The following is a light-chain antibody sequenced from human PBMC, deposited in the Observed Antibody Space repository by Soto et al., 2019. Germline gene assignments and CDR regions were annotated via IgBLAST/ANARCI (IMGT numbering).Light chain of an antibody. CDR2: SNN. J-gene: IGLJ2*01. V-gene: IGLV1-44*01. Sequence: QSVLTQPPSASGTPGQRVTISCSGSSSNIRSNTVNWYQQVPGTAPKLLIDSNNQRPSGVPDRFSGSKSGTSASLAISGLQSEDEADYYCAAWDDSLNGVVFGGGTKSPS. CDR3: AAWDDSLNGVV. CDR1: SSNIRSNT.